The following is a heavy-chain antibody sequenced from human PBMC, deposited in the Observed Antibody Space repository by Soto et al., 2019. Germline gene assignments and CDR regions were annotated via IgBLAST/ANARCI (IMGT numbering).Heavy chain of an antibody. CDR1: GYTFTGYY. Sequence: GASVKVSCKASGYTFTGYYMHWVRQAPGQGLEWMGWINPNSGGTNYAQKFQGWVTMTRDTSISTAYMELSRLRSDDTAVYYCARGLRGSGSPAQLVLAYWGQGTLVTVSS. CDR2: INPNSGGT. CDR3: ARGLRGSGSPAQLVLAY. V-gene: IGHV1-2*04. J-gene: IGHJ4*02. D-gene: IGHD3-10*01.